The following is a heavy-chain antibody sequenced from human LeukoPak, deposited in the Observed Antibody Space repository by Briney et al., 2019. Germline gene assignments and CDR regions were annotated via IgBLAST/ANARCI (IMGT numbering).Heavy chain of an antibody. CDR2: INPSGGST. J-gene: IGHJ4*02. CDR3: ARVRGYCSSTSCYRFDY. D-gene: IGHD2-2*02. V-gene: IGHV1-46*01. Sequence: ASVKVSCKASGYTFTSYYMHWVRQAPGQGLEWMGIINPSGGSTSYAQKFQGRVTTTRDTSTSTVYMELSSLRSEDTAVYYCARVRGYCSSTSCYRFDYWGQGTLVTVSS. CDR1: GYTFTSYY.